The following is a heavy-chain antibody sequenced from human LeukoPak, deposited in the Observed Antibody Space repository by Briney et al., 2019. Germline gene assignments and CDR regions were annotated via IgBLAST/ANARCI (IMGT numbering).Heavy chain of an antibody. J-gene: IGHJ4*02. CDR3: ARSGSYLDS. CDR2: IYYTGST. Sequence: SETLSLTCTVSGGSISSYYWSWIRQPPGKGLEWIGYIYYTGSTTYNPSLKSRVTISVDTSKNQFSLKLTSVTAADTAVYYCARSGSYLDSWGQGTLVTVSS. CDR1: GGSISSYY. D-gene: IGHD1-26*01. V-gene: IGHV4-59*01.